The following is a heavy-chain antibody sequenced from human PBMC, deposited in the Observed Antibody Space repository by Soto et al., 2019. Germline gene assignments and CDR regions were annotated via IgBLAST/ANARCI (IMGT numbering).Heavy chain of an antibody. CDR1: GYTFTGYY. D-gene: IGHD3-3*01. J-gene: IGHJ3*02. CDR3: ARAYDFWSGYFSGPFGAFDI. V-gene: IGHV1-2*04. CDR2: INPNSGGT. Sequence: ASVKVSCKASGYTFTGYYMHWVRQAPGQGLEWMGWINPNSGGTNYAQKFQGWVTMTRDTSISTAYMELSRLRSDDTAVYYFARAYDFWSGYFSGPFGAFDIWGQGTMVTVSS.